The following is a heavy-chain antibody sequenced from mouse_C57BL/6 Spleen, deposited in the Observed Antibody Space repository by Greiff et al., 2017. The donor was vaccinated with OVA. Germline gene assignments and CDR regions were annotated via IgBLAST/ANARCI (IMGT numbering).Heavy chain of an antibody. Sequence: DVKLVESGGGLVQPGGSLKLSCAASGFTFSDYYMYWVRQTPEKRLEWVAYISNGGGSTYYPDTVKGRFTISRDNAKNTLYLQMSRLKSEDTAMYYCARQGPNYYGSSYWYFDVWGTGTTVTVSS. D-gene: IGHD1-1*01. CDR2: ISNGGGST. CDR1: GFTFSDYY. V-gene: IGHV5-12*01. CDR3: ARQGPNYYGSSYWYFDV. J-gene: IGHJ1*03.